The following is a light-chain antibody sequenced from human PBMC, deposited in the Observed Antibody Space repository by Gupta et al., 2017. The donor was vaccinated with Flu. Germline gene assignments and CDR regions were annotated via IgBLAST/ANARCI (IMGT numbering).Light chain of an antibody. Sequence: QSVLTQPPSVSAAAGQKVTISCSGSSANIGNNYVSWYQYVPGTAPQLLIHEDNRRPSGIPDRISGSKSGTSAILAITRLQTGDEAYYYCATWDNSLVTVVFGGGTKLTVL. CDR1: SANIGNNY. V-gene: IGLV1-51*02. J-gene: IGLJ2*01. CDR3: ATWDNSLVTVV. CDR2: EDN.